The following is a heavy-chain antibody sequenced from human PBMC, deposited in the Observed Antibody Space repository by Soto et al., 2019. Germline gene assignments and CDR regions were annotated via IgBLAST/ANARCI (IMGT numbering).Heavy chain of an antibody. Sequence: SETLSLTCTVSGGSISSFYRSWVRQPPGKGLEWIGYIYYSGTTNYNPSLRSRVTISVDTSKNQFSLKLSSVTAADTAVYYCARAVAGRPFDYWGQGTLVTVSS. V-gene: IGHV4-59*01. J-gene: IGHJ4*02. D-gene: IGHD6-19*01. CDR1: GGSISSFY. CDR3: ARAVAGRPFDY. CDR2: IYYSGTT.